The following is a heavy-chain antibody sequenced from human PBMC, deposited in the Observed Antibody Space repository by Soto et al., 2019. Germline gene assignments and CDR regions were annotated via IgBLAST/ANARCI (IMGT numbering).Heavy chain of an antibody. D-gene: IGHD3-10*01. V-gene: IGHV4-4*02. Sequence: SETLSLTCAVSGGSISSSNWWSWVRQPPGKGLEWIGEIYHSGSTNYNPSLKSRVTISVDKSKNQFSLKLSSVTAADTAVYYCARRGGRAMVRGVVYYYGMDVWGQGTTVTV. J-gene: IGHJ6*02. CDR2: IYHSGST. CDR1: GGSISSSNW. CDR3: ARRGGRAMVRGVVYYYGMDV.